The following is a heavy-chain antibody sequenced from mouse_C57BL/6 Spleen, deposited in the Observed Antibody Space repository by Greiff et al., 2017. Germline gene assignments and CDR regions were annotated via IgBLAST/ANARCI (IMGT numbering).Heavy chain of an antibody. D-gene: IGHD3-3*01. J-gene: IGHJ3*01. CDR1: GYTFTDYY. Sequence: EVQLQQSGPVLVKPGASVKMSCKASGYTFTDYYMNWVKQSHGKSLEWIGVINPYNGGTSYNQKFKGKATLTVDKSSSTAYMELNSLTSEDSAVYYCASWDSWFAYWGQGTLVTVSA. CDR3: ASWDSWFAY. V-gene: IGHV1-19*01. CDR2: INPYNGGT.